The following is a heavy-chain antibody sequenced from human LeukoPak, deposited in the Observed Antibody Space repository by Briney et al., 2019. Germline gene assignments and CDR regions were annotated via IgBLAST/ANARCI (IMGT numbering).Heavy chain of an antibody. CDR3: ARAGFGVAGLNY. V-gene: IGHV1-46*01. J-gene: IGHJ4*02. Sequence: ASVKVSCKASGYTFTSYNMQWVRQPPGQGLEWMGIINPSGGSTSYAQKFQGRVTMTRDPSTSTVYMELSSLRSEDTAVYYCARAGFGVAGLNYWGQGTLVTIPS. D-gene: IGHD6-19*01. CDR2: INPSGGST. CDR1: GYTFTSYN.